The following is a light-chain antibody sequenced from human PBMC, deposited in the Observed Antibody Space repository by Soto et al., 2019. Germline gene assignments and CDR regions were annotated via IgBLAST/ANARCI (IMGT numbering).Light chain of an antibody. CDR1: QSGNSN. V-gene: IGKV3-15*01. CDR3: QQYNFWPPLT. J-gene: IGKJ4*01. CDR2: DAS. Sequence: EIVMTQSPATLSVSPGERATLSCRASQSGNSNLAWYRQKPGQAPRLLISDASTRATGVPARFSGSGSGTEFTLTISSLQSEDSVIYYCQQYNFWPPLTFGGGTKVEIK.